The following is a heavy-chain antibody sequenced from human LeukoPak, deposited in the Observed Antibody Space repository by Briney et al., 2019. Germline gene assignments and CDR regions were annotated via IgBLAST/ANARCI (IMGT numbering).Heavy chain of an antibody. CDR3: ARDYHGSGSQTTFDY. CDR2: INPRGGSA. CDR1: GYTFTSYY. V-gene: IGHV1-46*01. Sequence: GASVKVSCKASGYTFTSYYMHWVRQAPGQGFEWMGIINPRGGSASSAQKFQGRVTLTRDTSTSTVYMELSSLRSEDTAVYYCARDYHGSGSQTTFDYWGQGTLVTISS. J-gene: IGHJ4*02. D-gene: IGHD3-10*01.